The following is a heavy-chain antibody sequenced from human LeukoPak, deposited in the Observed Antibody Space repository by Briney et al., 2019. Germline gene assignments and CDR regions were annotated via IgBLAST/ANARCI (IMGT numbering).Heavy chain of an antibody. Sequence: SETLSLTCTVSSGSIRNSNYYWGWIRQPPGKGLEWIGSIYYSGSTYYNPSLKSRVTISVDTSKNQFSLKLSSVTAADTAVCYCARVGIVVVTWGQGTLVTVSS. V-gene: IGHV4-39*07. D-gene: IGHD3-22*01. CDR2: IYYSGST. J-gene: IGHJ5*02. CDR3: ARVGIVVVT. CDR1: SGSIRNSNYY.